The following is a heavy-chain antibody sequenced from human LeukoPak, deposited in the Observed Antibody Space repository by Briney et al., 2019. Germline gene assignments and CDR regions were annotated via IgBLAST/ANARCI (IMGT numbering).Heavy chain of an antibody. J-gene: IGHJ6*03. CDR1: GGSISSSSYY. V-gene: IGHV4-39*07. D-gene: IGHD5-24*01. Sequence: SETLSLTCTVSGGSISSSSYYWGWIRQPPGKGLEWIGSIYYSGSTYYNPSLKSRVTIPVDTSKNQFSLKLSSVTAADTAVYYCARAHLGDGYNYWYYYYYMDVWGKGTTVTVSS. CDR3: ARAHLGDGYNYWYYYYYMDV. CDR2: IYYSGST.